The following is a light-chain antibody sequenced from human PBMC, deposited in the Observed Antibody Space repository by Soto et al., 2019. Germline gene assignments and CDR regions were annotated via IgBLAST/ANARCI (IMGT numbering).Light chain of an antibody. J-gene: IGLJ2*01. CDR2: DVS. V-gene: IGLV2-14*01. CDR1: SSDGGGYNY. CDR3: SSYTSSSTLS. Sequence: QSALTQPASVSGSPGQSITISCTGTSSDGGGYNYVSWYQQHPGKAPKLKIYDVSNRPSGVSNRFSGSKSGNTASLTISGLQVEDEADYYCSSYTSSSTLSFGGGTKVTVL.